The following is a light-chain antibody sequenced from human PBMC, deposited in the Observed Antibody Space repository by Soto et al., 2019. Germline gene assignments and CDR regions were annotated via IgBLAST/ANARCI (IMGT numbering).Light chain of an antibody. CDR3: QQYNKWPFT. V-gene: IGKV3-15*01. CDR1: QSVSSN. J-gene: IGKJ4*01. Sequence: EIVMTQSPATLSVSPGERATLSCRASQSVSSNLAWYQQKPGQAPRLLIYGASTRATDIPARFSGSGSGTEFTLTISSLQSEDFAVYYCQQYNKWPFTFGGGTKVDIK. CDR2: GAS.